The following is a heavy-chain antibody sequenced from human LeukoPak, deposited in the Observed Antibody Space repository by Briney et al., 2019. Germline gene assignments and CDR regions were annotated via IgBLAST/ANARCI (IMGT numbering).Heavy chain of an antibody. CDR1: GFTFSSYS. CDR3: ARKRGDYAAFSAFDI. V-gene: IGHV3-21*01. Sequence: GGSLRLSCAASGFTFSSYSMNWVRLAPGKGLEWVSSISSSSSYIYYADSVKGRFTISRDNAKNSLYLQMNSLRAEDTAVYYCARKRGDYAAFSAFDIWGQGTMVTVSS. D-gene: IGHD4-17*01. CDR2: ISSSSSYI. J-gene: IGHJ3*02.